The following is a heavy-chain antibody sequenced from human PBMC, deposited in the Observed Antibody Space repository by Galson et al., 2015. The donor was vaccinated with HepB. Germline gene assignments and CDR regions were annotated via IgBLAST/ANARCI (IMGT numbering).Heavy chain of an antibody. V-gene: IGHV3-23*01. Sequence: SLRLSCAASGFTFGDYAMSWFRQAPGKGLEWVSAISGSGGSTYYADSVKGRFTISRDNSKNTLYLQMNSLRAEDTAVYYCAKGDRDIVLMVGMDVWGQGTTVTVSS. CDR2: ISGSGGST. D-gene: IGHD2-8*01. CDR3: AKGDRDIVLMVGMDV. J-gene: IGHJ6*02. CDR1: GFTFGDYA.